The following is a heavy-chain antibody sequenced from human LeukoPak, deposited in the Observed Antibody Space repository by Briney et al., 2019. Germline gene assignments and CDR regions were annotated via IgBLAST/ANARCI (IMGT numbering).Heavy chain of an antibody. CDR3: ARPKVSYCSGGTCPFDY. V-gene: IGHV5-51*01. D-gene: IGHD2-15*01. Sequence: GESLKISCKGSGYSFTSYWIGWVRQMPGKGLEWMGIIYPGDSETRYSPSFQGQVTISVDKSISTAYLQWSSLKASDTAMYYCARPKVSYCSGGTCPFDYWGQGTLVTVSS. CDR2: IYPGDSET. CDR1: GYSFTSYW. J-gene: IGHJ4*02.